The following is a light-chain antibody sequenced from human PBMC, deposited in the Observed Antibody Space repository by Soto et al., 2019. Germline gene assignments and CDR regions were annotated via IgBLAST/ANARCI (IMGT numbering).Light chain of an antibody. J-gene: IGKJ4*01. CDR1: HSLLDSGVKTS. Sequence: DIVMTQTPLSLSFTPGQPASISCKSSHSLLDSGVKTSLYWYLQKPGQPPQILIYEVSNRFSGVPDRFSGSGSETDFTLRISRVEAEDVGVYYCMQAIQPPVTFGGVTNVDIK. V-gene: IGKV2D-29*01. CDR2: EVS. CDR3: MQAIQPPVT.